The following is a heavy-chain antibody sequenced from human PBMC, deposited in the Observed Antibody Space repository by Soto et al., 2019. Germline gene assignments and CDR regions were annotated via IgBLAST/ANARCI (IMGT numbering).Heavy chain of an antibody. CDR2: ISAYNGNT. D-gene: IGHD2-2*01. CDR3: ARGRRGDIVVVKDD. J-gene: IGHJ4*02. CDR1: GYTCTSYG. V-gene: IGHV1-18*01. Sequence: ASLNLSCKASGYTCTSYGINWVLRAPGQGLEWMGWISAYNGNTNYAQKLQGRVTMTTDTSTSTAYMELRSLRSDDTAVYYCARGRRGDIVVVKDDWGQGTLVTVSS.